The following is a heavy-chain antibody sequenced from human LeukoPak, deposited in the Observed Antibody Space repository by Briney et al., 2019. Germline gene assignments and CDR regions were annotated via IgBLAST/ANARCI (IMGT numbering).Heavy chain of an antibody. Sequence: PGGSLRLSCAASGFTFSSYAMSWVRQAPGKGLEWVSAISGSGGSTYYADSVKGRFTISRDNSKNTLYLQMNSPRAEDTAVYYCAKDSVYYYYGMDVWGQGTTVTVSS. D-gene: IGHD3-10*01. V-gene: IGHV3-23*01. CDR2: ISGSGGST. CDR3: AKDSVYYYYGMDV. J-gene: IGHJ6*02. CDR1: GFTFSSYA.